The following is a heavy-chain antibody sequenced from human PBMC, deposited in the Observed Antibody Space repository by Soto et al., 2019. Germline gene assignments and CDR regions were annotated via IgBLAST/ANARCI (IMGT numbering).Heavy chain of an antibody. CDR3: ARDVWSGSGSYETRDGGSLDY. CDR2: IWYDGSNK. J-gene: IGHJ4*02. Sequence: QVQLVESGGGVVQPGRSLRLSCAASDFTFSSYGMHWVRQPPGKGLEWVAIIWYDGSNKYYADSVKGRFTISRDNSKNTLYLQMNSLRAEDTAVYYCARDVWSGSGSYETRDGGSLDYWGQGTLVTVSS. D-gene: IGHD3-10*01. V-gene: IGHV3-33*01. CDR1: DFTFSSYG.